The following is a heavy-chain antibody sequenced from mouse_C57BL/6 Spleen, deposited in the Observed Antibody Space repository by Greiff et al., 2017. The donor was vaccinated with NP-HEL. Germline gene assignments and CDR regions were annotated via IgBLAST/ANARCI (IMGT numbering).Heavy chain of an antibody. CDR2: IDPETGGT. CDR1: GYTFTDYE. CDR3: TRAYYGSSHDY. D-gene: IGHD1-1*01. Sequence: VQLQQSGAELVRPGASVTLSCKASGYTFTDYEMHWVKQTPVHGLEWIGAIDPETGGTAYNQKFKGKAILTADKSSSTAYMELRSLTSEDSAVYYCTRAYYGSSHDYWGQGTTRTVSS. V-gene: IGHV1-15*01. J-gene: IGHJ2*01.